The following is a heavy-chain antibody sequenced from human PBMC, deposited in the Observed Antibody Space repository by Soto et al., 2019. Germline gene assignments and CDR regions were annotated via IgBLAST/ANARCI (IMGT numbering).Heavy chain of an antibody. V-gene: IGHV1-3*01. D-gene: IGHD4-17*01. CDR2: LNGGNGNT. Sequence: QVQLVPSGAEVKKPGASVKVSCKASGYTFTSYAMHWVRQAPGQRLAWMGWLNGGNGNTKYSQKLQGRVTITRDTSASTAHMELSSLRAVDTAGYHCARPKSPWGDYAQWFDPWGQGTLVTVSS. J-gene: IGHJ5*02. CDR1: GYTFTSYA. CDR3: ARPKSPWGDYAQWFDP.